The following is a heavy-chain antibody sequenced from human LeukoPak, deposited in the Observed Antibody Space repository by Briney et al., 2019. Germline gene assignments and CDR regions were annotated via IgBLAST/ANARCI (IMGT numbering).Heavy chain of an antibody. J-gene: IGHJ3*02. D-gene: IGHD1-26*01. V-gene: IGHV1-18*01. CDR3: ARGGRWELPRPYDFDI. CDR1: GYTFTSYG. CDR2: ISTYNGHT. Sequence: ASVKVSCKASGYTFTSYGISWLRQAPGQGLEWMGWISTYNGHTNYAQKLQGRVTMTTDTSTSTAYMELRNLRSDDTAVYYCARGGRWELPRPYDFDIWGQGTMVTVSS.